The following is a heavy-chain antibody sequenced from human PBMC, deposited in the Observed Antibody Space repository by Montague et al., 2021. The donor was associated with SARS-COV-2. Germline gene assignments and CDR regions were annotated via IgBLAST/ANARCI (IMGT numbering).Heavy chain of an antibody. CDR1: GGSFSDYH. CDR2: INYGGST. V-gene: IGHV4-34*01. Sequence: SETLSLTCAVYGGSFSDYHYTWIRQSPGEGLEWIGQINYGGSTKYNPSLKSRVTISIDTSKNQFSLKLTSVTAADTAVYYCARGAPGYWGQGTLVTVSS. J-gene: IGHJ4*02. D-gene: IGHD1-1*01. CDR3: ARGAPGY.